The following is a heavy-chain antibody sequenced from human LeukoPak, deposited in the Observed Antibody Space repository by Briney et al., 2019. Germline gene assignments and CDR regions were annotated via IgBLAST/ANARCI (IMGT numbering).Heavy chain of an antibody. CDR1: GFSLSTSRVG. Sequence: SGPTLVKPTQTLTLTCTFSGFSLSTSRVGVGWIRQPPGKALEWLALIYWDDDKRYSPSLKSRLTITKDTSKNQVVLTMTNMDPVDTATYYCAHSGTHLRYFDWLLYRHYYYYMDVWGKGTTVTVSS. D-gene: IGHD3-9*01. J-gene: IGHJ6*03. CDR2: IYWDDDK. V-gene: IGHV2-5*02. CDR3: AHSGTHLRYFDWLLYRHYYYYMDV.